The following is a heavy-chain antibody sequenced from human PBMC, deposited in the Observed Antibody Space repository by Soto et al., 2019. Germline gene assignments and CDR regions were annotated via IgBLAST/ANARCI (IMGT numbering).Heavy chain of an antibody. CDR3: ARQRGLVMRPYYYGMDV. CDR1: GYSFTSYW. Sequence: SLKISCNGSGYSFTSYWIGWVRQMPGKGLEWMGIIYPGDSDTRYSPSFQGQVTISADKSISTAYLQWSSLKAADTAVYYCARQRGLVMRPYYYGMDVWGQGTTVTVSS. CDR2: IYPGDSDT. J-gene: IGHJ6*02. D-gene: IGHD3-9*01. V-gene: IGHV5-51*01.